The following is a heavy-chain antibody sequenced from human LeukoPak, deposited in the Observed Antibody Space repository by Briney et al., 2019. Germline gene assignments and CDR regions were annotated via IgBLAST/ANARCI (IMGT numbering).Heavy chain of an antibody. D-gene: IGHD6-6*01. J-gene: IGHJ6*02. CDR3: ARVGSSSWSHYYYYGMDV. CDR2: IYYSGST. Sequence: SQTLSLTCTVSGGSISSGGYYWSWIRQHPGKGLEWIGYIYYSGSTYYNPSLKSRVTISVDTSKNQFSLKLSSVTAADTAVYYCARVGSSSWSHYYYYGMDVWGQGTTVTVSS. V-gene: IGHV4-31*03. CDR1: GGSISSGGYY.